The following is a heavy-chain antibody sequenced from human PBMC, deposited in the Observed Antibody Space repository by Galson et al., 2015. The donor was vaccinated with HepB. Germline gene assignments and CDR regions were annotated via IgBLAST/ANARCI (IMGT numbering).Heavy chain of an antibody. J-gene: IGHJ5*02. CDR3: ASVQMYLGSRKDWWFDP. D-gene: IGHD5-24*01. Sequence: SGRVSCKAAGYTFTVYSTHWVRQAPGQGLEWMGRVNGDSGDKQYAEKFQGRVIMTRDTSISTAYMELNSLRSDDTAVYYCASVQMYLGSRKDWWFDPWGQGTLVTVSS. CDR1: GYTFTVYS. V-gene: IGHV1-2*06. CDR2: VNGDSGDK.